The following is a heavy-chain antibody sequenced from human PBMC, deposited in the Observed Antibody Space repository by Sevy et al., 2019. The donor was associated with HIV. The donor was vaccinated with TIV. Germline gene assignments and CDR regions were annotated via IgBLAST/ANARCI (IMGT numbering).Heavy chain of an antibody. CDR2: INTNTGNP. V-gene: IGHV7-4-1*02. D-gene: IGHD2-2*01. Sequence: ASVKVSCKAYGYTFTSYGMNWVRQAPGQGLEWMGWINTNTGNPTYAQGFTGRFVFSLDTSVSTAYLQISSLKAEDTAVYYCARTSRGIVVIPAAQHYYGMDVWGQGTTVTVSS. CDR3: ARTSRGIVVIPAAQHYYGMDV. CDR1: GYTFTSYG. J-gene: IGHJ6*02.